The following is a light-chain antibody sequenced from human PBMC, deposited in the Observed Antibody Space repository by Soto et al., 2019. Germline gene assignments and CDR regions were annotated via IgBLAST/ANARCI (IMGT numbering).Light chain of an antibody. V-gene: IGKV1-39*01. CDR1: QTISNH. CDR2: AAS. Sequence: DIQMTQSPSSLPASVGDRVIITCRASQTISNHLNWYQHKPGEAPNLLIYAASSLQSGGPSRFRGSGSGTDFTLTISSLQPEVFANYYCQHSHQSWTFGQGTKVELK. CDR3: QHSHQSWT. J-gene: IGKJ1*01.